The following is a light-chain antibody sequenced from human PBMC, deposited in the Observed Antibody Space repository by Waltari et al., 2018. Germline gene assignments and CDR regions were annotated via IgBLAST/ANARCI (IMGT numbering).Light chain of an antibody. CDR2: YSS. CDR1: EIAHNH. Sequence: SYVLTQSPSVSVAPGKTATLTCGGDEIAHNHVHWYRQKPGQAPGLVIYYSSDRPSGIPERFSGSNSGNTATLTISRVEAGDEADYYCQVWDSSTDHWLFGGGTKLTVL. J-gene: IGLJ3*02. V-gene: IGLV3-21*04. CDR3: QVWDSSTDHWL.